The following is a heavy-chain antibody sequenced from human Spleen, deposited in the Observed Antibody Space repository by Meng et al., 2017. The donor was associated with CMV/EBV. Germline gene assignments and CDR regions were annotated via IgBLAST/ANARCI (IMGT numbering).Heavy chain of an antibody. J-gene: IGHJ6*02. V-gene: IGHV3-9*01. CDR3: AKGHDLPYYNYGLDV. Sequence: SCAASGFSFDDYAMHWVRQAPGKGLEWVSGMSWDSGTIGYADSVKGRFIISRDNRENSLYLQMNSLRAEDTALYYCAKGHDLPYYNYGLDVWGQGTAVTVSS. CDR2: MSWDSGTI. CDR1: GFSFDDYA. D-gene: IGHD3/OR15-3a*01.